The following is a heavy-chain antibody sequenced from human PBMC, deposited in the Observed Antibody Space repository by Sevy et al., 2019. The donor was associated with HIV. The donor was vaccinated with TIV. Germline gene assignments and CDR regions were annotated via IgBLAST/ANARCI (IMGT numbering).Heavy chain of an antibody. J-gene: IGHJ4*02. CDR2: IYYSGST. V-gene: IGHV4-61*01. D-gene: IGHD3-10*01. Sequence: SETLSLTCTVSGGSVSSGSYYWSWIRQPPGKGLEWIGYIYYSGSTNYNPSLKSRVTISVDTSRNQFSLKLSSVTAADTAVYYCARGVMVRGVIRQKPYYFDYWGQGTLVTVSS. CDR3: ARGVMVRGVIRQKPYYFDY. CDR1: GGSVSSGSYY.